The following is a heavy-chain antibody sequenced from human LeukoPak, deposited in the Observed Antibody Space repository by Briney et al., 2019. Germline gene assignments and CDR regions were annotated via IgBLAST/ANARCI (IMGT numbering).Heavy chain of an antibody. J-gene: IGHJ6*02. V-gene: IGHV3-23*01. Sequence: PGGSLRLSCAASGFTFSSYAMSWVRQAPGKGLEWVSGISGSGGSTYYADSVKGRFTISRDNSKNTLYLQMNSLRAEDTAVYNCAKAKLGSYYFYGMDAWGQGTTVTVSS. CDR2: ISGSGGST. CDR1: GFTFSSYA. CDR3: AKAKLGSYYFYGMDA. D-gene: IGHD7-27*01.